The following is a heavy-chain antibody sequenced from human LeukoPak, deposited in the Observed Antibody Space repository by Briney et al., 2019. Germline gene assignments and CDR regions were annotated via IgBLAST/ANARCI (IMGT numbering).Heavy chain of an antibody. D-gene: IGHD1-26*01. J-gene: IGHJ6*03. Sequence: PGRSLRLSCAAAGFTFDNYAMHWVRQAPGKGLEWVSTINWNSGRMEYADSVKGRFTISRDNAKNSLYLQMNSLRAEDTALYYCAKDGRFSGSPYFYYMDVWGKGTTITVS. CDR1: GFTFDNYA. CDR3: AKDGRFSGSPYFYYMDV. CDR2: INWNSGRM. V-gene: IGHV3-9*01.